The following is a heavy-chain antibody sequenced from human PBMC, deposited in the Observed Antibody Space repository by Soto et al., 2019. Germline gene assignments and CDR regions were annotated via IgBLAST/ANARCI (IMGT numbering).Heavy chain of an antibody. CDR3: VREEDDYDFWSGYYMNWFDP. CDR2: INSDGSST. D-gene: IGHD3-3*01. CDR1: GFTFSSYW. Sequence: GGSLRLSCAASGFTFSSYWMHWVRQAPGKGLVWVSRINSDGSSTSYADSVKGRFTISRDNAKNTLYLQMNSLRAEDTAVYYCVREEDDYDFWSGYYMNWFDPWGQGTLVTVSS. V-gene: IGHV3-74*01. J-gene: IGHJ5*02.